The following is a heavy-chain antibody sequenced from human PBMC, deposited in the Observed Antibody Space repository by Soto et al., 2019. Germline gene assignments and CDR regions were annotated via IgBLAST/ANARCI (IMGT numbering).Heavy chain of an antibody. J-gene: IGHJ4*02. CDR3: ARYRREAVAGYTLDN. CDR2: IYTSGST. CDR1: GGSISSYY. Sequence: SETLSLTCTVSGGSISSYYWSWIRQPAGKGLEWIGRIYTSGSTNYNPSLKSRVTMSVDTSKSQFSLKVNSMTAADTAVYYCARYRREAVAGYTLDNWGQGILVTVSS. V-gene: IGHV4-4*07. D-gene: IGHD6-13*01.